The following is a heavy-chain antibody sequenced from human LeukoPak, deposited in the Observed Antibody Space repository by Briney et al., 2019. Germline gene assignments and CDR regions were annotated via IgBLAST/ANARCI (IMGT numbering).Heavy chain of an antibody. J-gene: IGHJ4*02. CDR2: TSSDGNIK. Sequence: PGRSLRLSCAASGFTFSSYAMYWVRQAPGKGLEWVAVTSSDGNIKYYADSVKGRFTISRDNSKNTLYLQMNSLRGEDTGVYYCARDPVPATARHFDYWGQGTLVTVSS. CDR3: ARDPVPATARHFDY. D-gene: IGHD1-1*01. CDR1: GFTFSSYA. V-gene: IGHV3-30-3*01.